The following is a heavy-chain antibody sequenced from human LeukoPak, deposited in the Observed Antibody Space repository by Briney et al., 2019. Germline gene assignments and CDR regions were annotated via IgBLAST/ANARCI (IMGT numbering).Heavy chain of an antibody. CDR2: IIPIFGTA. J-gene: IGHJ3*02. D-gene: IGHD5-18*01. CDR3: ARAPTAMQRVAFDI. CDR1: GGTFSSYA. Sequence: SVKVSCKASGGTFSSYAISWLRQAPGPGLEWMGRIIPIFGTANYAQKFQGRVTITTDESTSTAYMELSSLRSEDTAVYYCARAPTAMQRVAFDIWGQGTMVTVSS. V-gene: IGHV1-69*05.